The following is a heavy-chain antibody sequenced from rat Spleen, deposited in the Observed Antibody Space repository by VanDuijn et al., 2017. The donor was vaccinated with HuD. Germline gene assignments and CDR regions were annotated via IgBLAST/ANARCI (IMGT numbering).Heavy chain of an antibody. CDR3: ARHDTMMVEDY. V-gene: IGHV5-25*01. CDR2: ISSGGSRT. Sequence: EVQLVESGGGLVQPGRSMKLSCSGSGFTFSNYFMAWVRQAPTRGLEWVASISSGGSRTYYPDSVKGRFTISRDNAKSSLYLQMNSLKSEDTATYYCARHDTMMVEDYWGQGVMVTVSS. D-gene: IGHD1-12*02. J-gene: IGHJ2*01. CDR1: GFTFSNYF.